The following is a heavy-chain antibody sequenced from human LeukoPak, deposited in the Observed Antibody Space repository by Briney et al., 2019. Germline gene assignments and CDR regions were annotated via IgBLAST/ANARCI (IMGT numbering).Heavy chain of an antibody. CDR2: IYYSGST. D-gene: IGHD1-14*01. CDR3: ATGDHYYYYGMDV. Sequence: SQTLSLTCTVSGGSISSGDYYWSWIPQPPGKGLEWIGYIYYSGSTYYNPSLKSRVTISVDTSKNQFSLKLSSVTAADTAVYYCATGDHYYYYGMDVWGQGTTVTVSS. J-gene: IGHJ6*02. CDR1: GGSISSGDYY. V-gene: IGHV4-30-4*01.